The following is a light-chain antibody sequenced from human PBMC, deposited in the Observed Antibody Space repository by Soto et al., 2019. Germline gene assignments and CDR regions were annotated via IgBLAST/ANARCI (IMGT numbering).Light chain of an antibody. CDR3: QQCAYSPRT. Sequence: EIVLTQSPDTLSLSPGERATISCRASQSIAYNYLAWYQQKPGQAPRLLIYDASSRATGIPDRFTGSGSGAYFALTISRLEPEDFAVYYCQQCAYSPRTFGQGTKVEVK. CDR2: DAS. CDR1: QSIAYNY. J-gene: IGKJ1*01. V-gene: IGKV3-20*01.